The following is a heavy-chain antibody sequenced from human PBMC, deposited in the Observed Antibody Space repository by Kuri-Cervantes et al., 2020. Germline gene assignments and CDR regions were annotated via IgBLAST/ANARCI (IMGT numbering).Heavy chain of an antibody. V-gene: IGHV4-34*01. J-gene: IGHJ5*02. Sequence: ETLSRTCAVYGGSFSGYYWSWIRQPPGKGLEWIGEITHSGSTNYNPSLKSRVTISVDTSKNQFSLKLSSVTAADTAVYYCARDLAFSGTVTTNWFDPWGQGTLVTVSS. D-gene: IGHD4-17*01. CDR3: ARDLAFSGTVTTNWFDP. CDR1: GGSFSGYY. CDR2: ITHSGST.